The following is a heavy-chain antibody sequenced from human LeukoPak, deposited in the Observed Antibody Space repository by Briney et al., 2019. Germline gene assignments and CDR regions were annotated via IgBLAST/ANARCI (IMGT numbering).Heavy chain of an antibody. CDR2: MNPNSGNT. D-gene: IGHD1-26*01. Sequence: ASVKVSCKASGYTFTSYDINWVRQATGQGLEWMGWMNPNSGNTGYAQKFQGRVTMTRNTSISTAYMGLSSLRSEDTAVYYCARGRVGATTIYYYYMDVWGKGTTVTVSS. CDR3: ARGRVGATTIYYYYMDV. V-gene: IGHV1-8*01. J-gene: IGHJ6*03. CDR1: GYTFTSYD.